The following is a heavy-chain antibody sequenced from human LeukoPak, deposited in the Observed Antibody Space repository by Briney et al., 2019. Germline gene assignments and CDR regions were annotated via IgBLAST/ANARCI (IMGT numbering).Heavy chain of an antibody. Sequence: GGSLRLSCAASGFTFSSYSMNWVRQAPGKGLEWVSSISSSSSYIYYADSVKGRFTISRDNAKNSLYLQMNSLGAEDTAVYYCARHIYSGYGTDDYWGQGTLVTVSS. J-gene: IGHJ4*02. CDR3: ARHIYSGYGTDDY. CDR1: GFTFSSYS. D-gene: IGHD5-12*01. V-gene: IGHV3-21*01. CDR2: ISSSSSYI.